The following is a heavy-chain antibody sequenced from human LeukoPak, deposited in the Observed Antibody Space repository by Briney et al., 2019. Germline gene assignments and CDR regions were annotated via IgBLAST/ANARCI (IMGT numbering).Heavy chain of an antibody. Sequence: GGSLRLSCAASGFTFSSYGMHWVRQAPGKGLEWVAVIWYDGSNKYYADSVKGRFTISRDNSKNTLYLQMNSLRAEDTAAYYCARDLEYSSSSGLDYWGQGTLVTVSS. CDR1: GFTFSSYG. V-gene: IGHV3-33*01. CDR3: ARDLEYSSSSGLDY. D-gene: IGHD6-6*01. J-gene: IGHJ4*02. CDR2: IWYDGSNK.